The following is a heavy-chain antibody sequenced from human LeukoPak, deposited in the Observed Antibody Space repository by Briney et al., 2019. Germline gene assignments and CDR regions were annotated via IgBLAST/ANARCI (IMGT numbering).Heavy chain of an antibody. Sequence: PGGSLRLSFAASGFTFDDYAMHWVRQAPAKGLEWVSGNSWNSGSIGYADSVKGRFTISRDNAKNSLYVEMNSLRAEDTVVYYCSRRFDYWGQGILVTVSS. CDR2: NSWNSGSI. CDR3: SRRFDY. V-gene: IGHV3-9*01. J-gene: IGHJ4*02. CDR1: GFTFDDYA.